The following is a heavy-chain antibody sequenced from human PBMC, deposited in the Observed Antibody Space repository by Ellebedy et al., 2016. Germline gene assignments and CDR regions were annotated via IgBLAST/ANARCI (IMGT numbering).Heavy chain of an antibody. D-gene: IGHD2-2*01. V-gene: IGHV1-69*13. CDR3: ARGRYCSSTSCAFDI. J-gene: IGHJ3*02. CDR2: IIPIFGTA. Sequence: SVKVSXXASGGTFSSYAISWVRQAPGQGLEWMGGIIPIFGTANYAQKFQGRVTITADESTSTAYMELSSLRSEDTAVYYCARGRYCSSTSCAFDIWGQGTMVTVSS. CDR1: GGTFSSYA.